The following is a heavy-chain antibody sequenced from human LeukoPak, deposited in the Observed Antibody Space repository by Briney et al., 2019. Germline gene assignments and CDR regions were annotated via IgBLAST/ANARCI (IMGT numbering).Heavy chain of an antibody. J-gene: IGHJ3*02. CDR3: ARGLYSSSWYGESAFDI. CDR1: GYTFTSYG. D-gene: IGHD6-13*01. CDR2: ISAYNGNT. Sequence: ASAKVSCKASGYTFTSYGISWVRQAPGQGLEWMGWISAYNGNTNYAQKLQGRVTMTTDTSTSTAYMELRSLRSDDTAVYYCARGLYSSSWYGESAFDIWGQGTMVTVSS. V-gene: IGHV1-18*01.